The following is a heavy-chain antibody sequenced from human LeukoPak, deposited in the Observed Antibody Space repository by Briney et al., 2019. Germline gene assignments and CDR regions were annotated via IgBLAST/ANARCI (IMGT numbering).Heavy chain of an antibody. CDR1: RFTFSTYA. CDR2: IGGSSSSI. CDR3: AREGGYGVGEAFDI. J-gene: IGHJ3*02. V-gene: IGHV3-21*01. Sequence: GSPRLSCAASRFTFSTYAMNWVRQAPGKGLEWVSSIGGSSSSIYYADSVQGRFTISRDNAKNSLYLQMNSLRAEDTAVYYCAREGGYGVGEAFDIWGQGTLASVSS. D-gene: IGHD4-17*01.